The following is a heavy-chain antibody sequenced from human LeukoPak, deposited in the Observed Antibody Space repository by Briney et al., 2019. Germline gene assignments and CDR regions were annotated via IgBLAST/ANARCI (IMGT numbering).Heavy chain of an antibody. CDR2: IYYSGST. Sequence: PSETLSLTCTVSGGSISSSSYYWGWIRQPPGKGLEWIGNIYYSGSTYYNPSLKSRVSISVDTSKDQFSLKLNSVTAADTAVYYCASRHYYDSSGYDYWGQGTLVTVSS. D-gene: IGHD3-22*01. V-gene: IGHV4-39*07. J-gene: IGHJ4*02. CDR3: ASRHYYDSSGYDY. CDR1: GGSISSSSYY.